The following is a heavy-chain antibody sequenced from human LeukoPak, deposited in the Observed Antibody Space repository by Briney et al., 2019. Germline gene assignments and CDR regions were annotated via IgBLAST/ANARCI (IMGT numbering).Heavy chain of an antibody. CDR1: GFTFSSYW. CDR2: INSDGSST. CDR3: AVPPLDGMDV. V-gene: IGHV3-74*01. J-gene: IGHJ6*02. Sequence: GGSLRLSCAASGFTFSSYWMHWVRQAPGKGLVWVSRINSDGSSTKYADSVKGRFTVSRDNAKNPLYLQMNSLRAEDTAVYYCAVPPLDGMDVWGQGTTVTVSS. D-gene: IGHD2-2*01.